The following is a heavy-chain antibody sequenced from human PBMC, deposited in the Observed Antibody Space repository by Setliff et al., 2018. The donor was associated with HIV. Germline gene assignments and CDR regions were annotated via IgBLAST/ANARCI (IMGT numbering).Heavy chain of an antibody. CDR1: GGSFSTYY. Sequence: SETLSLTCTVSGGSFSTYYWSWIRQPAGEGPEYIGRVHSTGTTIYNPSLKSRITISLETSRNQFSLRVTSVTATDTAVYYCTRQSPVAGSGAFDIWGQGTMVTVSS. D-gene: IGHD6-19*01. J-gene: IGHJ3*02. CDR3: TRQSPVAGSGAFDI. CDR2: VHSTGTT. V-gene: IGHV4-4*07.